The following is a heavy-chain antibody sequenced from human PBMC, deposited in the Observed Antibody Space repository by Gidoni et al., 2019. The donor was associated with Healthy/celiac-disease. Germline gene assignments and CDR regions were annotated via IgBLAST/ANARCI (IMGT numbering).Heavy chain of an antibody. CDR1: GGTFSSYA. J-gene: IGHJ5*02. CDR2: IIPILGIA. Sequence: QVQLVQSGAEVKKPGSSVKVSCKASGGTFSSYAISWVRQAPGQGLEWMGRIIPILGIANYAKKFQGRVTITADKSTSTAYMELSSLRSEDTAVYYCARASTIFGVVIEGMNWFDPWGQGTLVTVSS. CDR3: ARASTIFGVVIEGMNWFDP. D-gene: IGHD3-3*01. V-gene: IGHV1-69*04.